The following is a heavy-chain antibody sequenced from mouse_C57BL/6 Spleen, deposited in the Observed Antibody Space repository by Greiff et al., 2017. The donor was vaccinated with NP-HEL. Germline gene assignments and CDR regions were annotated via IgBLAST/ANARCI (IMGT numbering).Heavy chain of an antibody. Sequence: VQLQQPGAELVMPGASVKLSCKASGYTFTSYWMHWVKQRPGQGLEWIGEIDPSDSYTNYNQKFKGKSTLTVDKSSSTAYMQLSSLTSEDSAVYYCARSGYGSRPWFAYWGQGTLVTVSA. D-gene: IGHD1-1*01. J-gene: IGHJ3*01. CDR1: GYTFTSYW. CDR2: IDPSDSYT. V-gene: IGHV1-69*01. CDR3: ARSGYGSRPWFAY.